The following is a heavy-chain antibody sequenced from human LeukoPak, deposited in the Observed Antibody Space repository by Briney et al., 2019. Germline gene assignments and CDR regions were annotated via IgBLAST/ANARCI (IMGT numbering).Heavy chain of an antibody. Sequence: GGSLRLSCAASGFTFSSYSMNWVRRAPGKGLECVSYISGSSSTIYYADSVKGRFTISRDNAKNSLYLQMNSLRDEDTAVYYCARKRNDAFDIWGQGTMVTVSS. V-gene: IGHV3-48*02. J-gene: IGHJ3*02. CDR2: ISGSSSTI. CDR3: ARKRNDAFDI. CDR1: GFTFSSYS.